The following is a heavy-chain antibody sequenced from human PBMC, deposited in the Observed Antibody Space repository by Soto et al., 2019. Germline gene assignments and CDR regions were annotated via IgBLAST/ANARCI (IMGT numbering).Heavy chain of an antibody. D-gene: IGHD6-19*01. V-gene: IGHV3-23*01. Sequence: HPGGSLRLSCAASGFTFSSYAMSWVRQAAGKGLEWVSAISGSGGSTYYADSVKGRFTISRDNSKNTLYLQMNSLRAEDTAVYYCAKVHGFWVAVAGRPPYGMDVWGQGTTVTVSS. CDR1: GFTFSSYA. CDR3: AKVHGFWVAVAGRPPYGMDV. CDR2: ISGSGGST. J-gene: IGHJ6*02.